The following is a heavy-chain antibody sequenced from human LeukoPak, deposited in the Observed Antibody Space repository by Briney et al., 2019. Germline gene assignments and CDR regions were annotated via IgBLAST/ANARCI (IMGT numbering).Heavy chain of an antibody. CDR1: GGSISSGGYY. D-gene: IGHD5-18*01. CDR3: ARAAGQLDAFDI. V-gene: IGHV4-61*08. Sequence: SQTLSLTCAVSGGSISSGGYYWSWIRQPPGKGLEWIGYIYYSGSTNYNPSLKSRVTISVDTSKNQFSLKLSSVTAADTAVYYCARAAGQLDAFDIWGQGTMVTVSS. CDR2: IYYSGST. J-gene: IGHJ3*02.